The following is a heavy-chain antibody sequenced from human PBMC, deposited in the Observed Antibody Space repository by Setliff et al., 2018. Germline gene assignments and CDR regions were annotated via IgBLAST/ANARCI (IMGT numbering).Heavy chain of an antibody. CDR1: GFTFSSYW. J-gene: IGHJ4*02. D-gene: IGHD6-19*01. Sequence: PGGSLRLSCAASGFTFSSYWMSWVRQAPGKGLEWVANIKQDGSEKYYVDSVKGRFIISRDNARNSLYLEMNSLRGEDTAVYYCARGTSGWFPHDYWGQGTLVTVSS. CDR2: IKQDGSEK. V-gene: IGHV3-7*03. CDR3: ARGTSGWFPHDY.